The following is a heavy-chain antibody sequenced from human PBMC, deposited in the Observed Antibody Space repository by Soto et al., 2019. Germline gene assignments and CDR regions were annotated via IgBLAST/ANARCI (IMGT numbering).Heavy chain of an antibody. D-gene: IGHD3-22*01. CDR2: IDPSDSYT. J-gene: IGHJ3*02. CDR3: ARSGYSAFRAFDI. Sequence: PGESLKISCKGSGYSFTSYWISWVRQMPGKGLEWMGRIDPSDSYTNYSPSFQGHVTISADKSISTAYLQWSSLEASDTAMYYCARSGYSAFRAFDIWGQGTMVTVSS. CDR1: GYSFTSYW. V-gene: IGHV5-10-1*01.